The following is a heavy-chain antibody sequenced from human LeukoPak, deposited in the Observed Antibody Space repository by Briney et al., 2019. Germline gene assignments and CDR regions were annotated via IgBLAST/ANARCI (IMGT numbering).Heavy chain of an antibody. CDR3: AKDYYGSGTYLDNYYYMDV. J-gene: IGHJ6*03. Sequence: PGRSLRLSCAASGFVLSNYAMHWVRQAPGKGLEWVAVISYDGSNEYYADSVKGRFTISRDNAKNSLYLQMNSLRAEDTAMYYCAKDYYGSGTYLDNYYYMDVWGKGTTVTVSS. CDR2: ISYDGSNE. D-gene: IGHD3-10*01. CDR1: GFVLSNYA. V-gene: IGHV3-30-3*01.